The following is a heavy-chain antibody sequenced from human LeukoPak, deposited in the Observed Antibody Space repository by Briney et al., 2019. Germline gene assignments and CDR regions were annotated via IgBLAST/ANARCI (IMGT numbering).Heavy chain of an antibody. CDR1: GFTFSNYA. CDR2: INDRGGDT. D-gene: IGHD1-26*01. CDR3: AKGVRGNYDY. V-gene: IGHV3-23*01. J-gene: IGHJ4*02. Sequence: GGSLRLSCAASGFTFSNYAMTWVRQAPGKGLEWISAINDRGGDTYYADSVKGRFTISRDNSKNTLYLQMNSLRAEDTAVYYCAKGVRGNYDYWGQGTLVTVSS.